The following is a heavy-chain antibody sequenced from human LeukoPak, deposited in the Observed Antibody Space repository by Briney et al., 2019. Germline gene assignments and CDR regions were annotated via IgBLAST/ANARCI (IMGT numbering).Heavy chain of an antibody. Sequence: GGSLRLSCAASGFTFSIYVMNWVRQAPGKGLEWVSSISSSSGYIYYADSVKGRFTISRDNAKSSLSLQMNSLRAEDTAVYYCARDPYDDYDYWGQGTLVTVSS. CDR3: ARDPYDDYDY. D-gene: IGHD4-17*01. CDR2: ISSSSGYI. J-gene: IGHJ4*02. CDR1: GFTFSIYV. V-gene: IGHV3-21*01.